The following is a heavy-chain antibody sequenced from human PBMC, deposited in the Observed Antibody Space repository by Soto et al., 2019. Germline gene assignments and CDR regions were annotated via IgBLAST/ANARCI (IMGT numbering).Heavy chain of an antibody. J-gene: IGHJ4*02. CDR2: ISYDGNNK. V-gene: IGHV3-30-3*01. CDR3: AREDRYYYGSGSYDFDY. Sequence: AGGSLRLSCAASGFTYSTYTMHWVRQAPGKGLEWVAVISYDGNNKFYADSVKGRFTISRDSTKQTLYLQMNSLRPDDTAMYYCAREDRYYYGSGSYDFDYWGQGTLVTVSS. CDR1: GFTYSTYT. D-gene: IGHD3-10*01.